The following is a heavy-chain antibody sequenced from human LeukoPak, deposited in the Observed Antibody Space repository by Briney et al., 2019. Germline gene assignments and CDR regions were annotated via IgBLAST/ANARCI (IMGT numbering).Heavy chain of an antibody. V-gene: IGHV3-7*01. CDR2: IRQDGGEK. Sequence: PGGSLRLSCAVSGFTFTDYWMNWVRQAPGKGLEWVASIRQDGGEKSYVDSVKGRFTISRDNTKSSLYLQINSLRAEDTAVYYCARDGTAAGLYFDLWGQGNLVTVSS. CDR3: ARDGTAAGLYFDL. CDR1: GFTFTDYW. J-gene: IGHJ4*01. D-gene: IGHD6-13*01.